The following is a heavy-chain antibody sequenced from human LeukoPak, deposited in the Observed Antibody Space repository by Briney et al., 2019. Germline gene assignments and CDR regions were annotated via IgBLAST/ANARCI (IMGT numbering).Heavy chain of an antibody. CDR3: ARARYNWNYIYYYGMDV. D-gene: IGHD1-7*01. CDR1: GDSVSSNSAA. Sequence: SQTLSLTCAISGDSVSSNSAAWNWIRQSPSRGLEWLGRTYYRSKWYNDYAVPVKSRITINPDTSKNQFSLQLNSVTPEDTAVYYCARARYNWNYIYYYGMDVWGQGTTVTVSS. J-gene: IGHJ6*02. V-gene: IGHV6-1*01. CDR2: TYYRSKWYN.